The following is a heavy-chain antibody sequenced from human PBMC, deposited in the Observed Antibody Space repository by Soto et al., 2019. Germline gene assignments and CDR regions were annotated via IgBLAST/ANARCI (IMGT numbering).Heavy chain of an antibody. CDR2: INHGGST. J-gene: IGHJ4*02. CDR1: GGSFSGYY. V-gene: IGHV4-34*02. D-gene: IGHD3-22*01. Sequence: QVQLQQWGAGLLKPSETLSLTCAVYGGSFSGYYWSWIRQPPGKGLDWIREINHGGSTNYNPTLKSRVTKSIDTSKNQFSLKLSSVTAADTAVYYCASGGQTIIPKDWGQGTLVTVSS. CDR3: ASGGQTIIPKD.